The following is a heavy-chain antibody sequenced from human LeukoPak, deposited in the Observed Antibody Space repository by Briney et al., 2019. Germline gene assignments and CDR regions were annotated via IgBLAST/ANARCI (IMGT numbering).Heavy chain of an antibody. D-gene: IGHD3-10*02. CDR3: AELGITMIGGV. V-gene: IGHV3-74*01. CDR2: IKSDGST. Sequence: PGGSLRLSCEASGFTFSSYWMHWVRQTPGKGLMWVARIKSDGSTIYADSVQGRFTISRDNAKNSLYLQMNSLRAEDTAVYYCAELGITMIGGVWGKGTTVTISS. CDR1: GFTFSSYW. J-gene: IGHJ6*04.